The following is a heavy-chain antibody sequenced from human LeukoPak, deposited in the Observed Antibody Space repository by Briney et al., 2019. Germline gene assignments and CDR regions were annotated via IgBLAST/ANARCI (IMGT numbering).Heavy chain of an antibody. CDR1: GSTFTSYA. V-gene: IGHV1-18*01. Sequence: ASVKLSCKASGSTFTSYAISWVRQAPGQGLEWMGWISAYNGNTNYAQKLQGRVTMTTDTSTSTAYMELRSLRSDDTAVYYCARDQGDGYNYDHFDYWGQGTLVTVSS. CDR2: ISAYNGNT. J-gene: IGHJ4*02. D-gene: IGHD5-24*01. CDR3: ARDQGDGYNYDHFDY.